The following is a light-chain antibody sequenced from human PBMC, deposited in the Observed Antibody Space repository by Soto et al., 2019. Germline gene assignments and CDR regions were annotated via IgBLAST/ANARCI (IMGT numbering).Light chain of an antibody. J-gene: IGKJ5*01. CDR3: MQSIQLQIT. V-gene: IGKV2D-29*01. CDR2: EVS. Sequence: IVMTQTTLSLSVTPGQPASISCKSIQSLLHSDGKTYLYWYLQKQGQPPQLXIYEVSNRFSGVPDRFSGSGSGTDFTLKISRVEAEDVGVYYCMQSIQLQITFGQGTRLEIK. CDR1: QSLLHSDGKTY.